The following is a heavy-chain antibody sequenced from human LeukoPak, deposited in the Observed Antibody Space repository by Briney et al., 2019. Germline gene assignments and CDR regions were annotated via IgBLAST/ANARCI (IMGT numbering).Heavy chain of an antibody. D-gene: IGHD2-2*01. CDR3: ASANCSSTSCLAPYYYYGMDV. CDR1: GGSISSYY. J-gene: IGHJ6*02. Sequence: SETLSLTCTVSGGSISSYYWSWIRQPPGKGLEWIGYIYYSGSTNYNPSLKSRVTISVDTSKNQFSLKLSSVTAADPAVYYCASANCSSTSCLAPYYYYGMDVWGQGTTVTVSS. V-gene: IGHV4-59*01. CDR2: IYYSGST.